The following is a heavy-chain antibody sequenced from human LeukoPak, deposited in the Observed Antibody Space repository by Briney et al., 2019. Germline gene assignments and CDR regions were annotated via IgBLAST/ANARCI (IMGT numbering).Heavy chain of an antibody. CDR1: GGSFSGYY. D-gene: IGHD1-26*01. CDR3: ARIPDIVGATSNAFDI. Sequence: PGETLSLTCAVYGGSFSGYYWSWIRQPPGKGLEWIGEIYHSGSTNYNPSLKSRVTISVDTSKNQFSLKLSSVTAADTAVYYCARIPDIVGATSNAFDIWGQGTMVPVSS. CDR2: IYHSGST. V-gene: IGHV4-34*01. J-gene: IGHJ3*02.